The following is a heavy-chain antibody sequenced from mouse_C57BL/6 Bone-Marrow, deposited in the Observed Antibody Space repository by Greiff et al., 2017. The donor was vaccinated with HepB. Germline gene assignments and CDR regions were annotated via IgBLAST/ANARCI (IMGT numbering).Heavy chain of an antibody. V-gene: IGHV1-69*01. CDR1: GYTFTSYW. Sequence: QLQQPGAELVMPGASVKLSCKASGYTFTSYWMHWVKQRPGQGLEWIGEIDPSDSYTNYNQKFKGKSTLTVDKSSSTAYVQLSSLTSEDSAVYYCAREMPFITTVVFDYWGQGTTLTVSS. J-gene: IGHJ2*01. CDR2: IDPSDSYT. D-gene: IGHD1-1*01. CDR3: AREMPFITTVVFDY.